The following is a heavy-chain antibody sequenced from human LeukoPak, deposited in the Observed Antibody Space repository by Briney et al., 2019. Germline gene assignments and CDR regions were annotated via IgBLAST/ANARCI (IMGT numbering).Heavy chain of an antibody. V-gene: IGHV1-24*01. CDR1: GYTLTELS. J-gene: IGHJ4*02. D-gene: IGHD3-22*01. Sequence: ASVKVSCKVSGYTLTELSMHWVRQAPGKGLEWMGSFDPEDGETIYAQKFQGRVTMTEDTSTDTAYMELSSLRSEDTAVYYCATGRYYYDSSGYQGFDYWGQGTLVTVSS. CDR2: FDPEDGET. CDR3: ATGRYYYDSSGYQGFDY.